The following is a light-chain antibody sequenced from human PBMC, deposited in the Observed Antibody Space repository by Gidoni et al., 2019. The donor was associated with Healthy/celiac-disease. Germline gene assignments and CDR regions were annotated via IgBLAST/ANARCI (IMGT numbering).Light chain of an antibody. V-gene: IGKV3-11*01. CDR1: QSVSSY. Sequence: ELVLTQSPATLSLSPGERATLSCRASQSVSSYLAWYQRKPGKAPRLLIYDASNRATGSPARFSGSGAGTDFTLTIGSLEPEDFAVYYCQQPPLTFGGGTKVEIK. CDR3: QQPPLT. J-gene: IGKJ4*01. CDR2: DAS.